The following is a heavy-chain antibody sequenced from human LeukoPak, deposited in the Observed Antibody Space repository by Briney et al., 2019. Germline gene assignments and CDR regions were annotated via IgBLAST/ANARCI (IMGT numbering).Heavy chain of an antibody. CDR1: GFTFSSYW. CDR3: AREGYYGSGSYYNGKYNWFDP. J-gene: IGHJ5*02. Sequence: GGSLTLSCEASGFTFSSYWMSWVRQAPGKGREWVANKKQDGSEKYYVDSVKGRFTISRDNAKNSLYLQMNSLRAEDTAVYYCAREGYYGSGSYYNGKYNWFDPWGQGTLVTVSS. CDR2: KKQDGSEK. D-gene: IGHD3-10*01. V-gene: IGHV3-7*01.